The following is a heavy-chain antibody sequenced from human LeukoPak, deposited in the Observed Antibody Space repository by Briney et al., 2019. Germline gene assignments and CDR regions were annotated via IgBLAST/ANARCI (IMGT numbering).Heavy chain of an antibody. V-gene: IGHV1-8*01. CDR2: MNPNSGNT. D-gene: IGHD2-15*01. CDR1: GYTFTSYD. J-gene: IGHJ4*02. Sequence: GASVKVSCKASGYTFTSYDINWVRQATGQGLEWMGWMNPNSGNTGYAQKFQGRVTMTRDMSTSTVYMELSSLRSEDTAVYYCARGLILGYCSGGSCHPTNFDYWGQGTLVTVSS. CDR3: ARGLILGYCSGGSCHPTNFDY.